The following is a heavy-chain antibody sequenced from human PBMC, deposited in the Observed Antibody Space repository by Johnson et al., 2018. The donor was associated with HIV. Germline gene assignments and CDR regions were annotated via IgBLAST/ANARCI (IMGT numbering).Heavy chain of an antibody. D-gene: IGHD1-26*01. Sequence: VQLVESGGGVVQPGRSLRLSCEASGFSFSRYAMHWVRQAPGKGLEWVAVISYDGSNKYYADSVKGRFTISRDNSKNTLYLQMNSLRAEDTAVYYCARLEELLRAFDIWGQGTMVTVSS. J-gene: IGHJ3*02. V-gene: IGHV3-30*04. CDR1: GFSFSRYA. CDR2: ISYDGSNK. CDR3: ARLEELLRAFDI.